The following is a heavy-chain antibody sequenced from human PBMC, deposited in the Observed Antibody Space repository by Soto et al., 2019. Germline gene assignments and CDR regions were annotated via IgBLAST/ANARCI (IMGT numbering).Heavy chain of an antibody. CDR3: ASIAVFGVIALTSKTWFDP. D-gene: IGHD3-3*01. CDR2: IIPVFSAT. J-gene: IGHJ5*02. CDR1: GGTFNSYA. Sequence: QVQLVQSGAEVRQPGSSVRVSCKASGGTFNSYAFSWGRQAPGQGLEWMGGIIPVFSATNYAQSFEGRVTISANESTKTVYLDFSSLKSDDTAVYFCASIAVFGVIALTSKTWFDPLGQGTLVIVSS. V-gene: IGHV1-69*01.